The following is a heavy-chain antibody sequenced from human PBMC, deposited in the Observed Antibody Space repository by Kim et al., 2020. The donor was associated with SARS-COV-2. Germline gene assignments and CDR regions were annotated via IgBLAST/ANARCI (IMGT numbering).Heavy chain of an antibody. CDR1: GDTFSSYG. V-gene: IGHV1-69*13. J-gene: IGHJ6*02. Sequence: SVKVSCKASGDTFSSYGINWVRLAPGQGLEWMGGINPIFGSAKYAQRFQGRVTITAYERTSTAYMDLSSLRFEDTAVYYCARLSVATPWLGMDVWGQGT. CDR3: ARLSVATPWLGMDV. D-gene: IGHD5-12*01. CDR2: INPIFGSA.